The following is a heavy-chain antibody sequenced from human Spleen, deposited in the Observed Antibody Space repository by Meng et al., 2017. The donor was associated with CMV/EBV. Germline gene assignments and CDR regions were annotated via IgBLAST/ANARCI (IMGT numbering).Heavy chain of an antibody. D-gene: IGHD2-21*01. J-gene: IGHJ4*02. Sequence: SETLSLTCAVYGTSFSDYSWTWIRHSPRRGLEWIGQINHRGSTNFNPSLMGRVTMSVDSSKEQFSLRLTSATAADTAVYYCAGEIDIWGQGTAVTVST. CDR3: AGEIDI. CDR1: GTSFSDYS. V-gene: IGHV4-34*01. CDR2: INHRGST.